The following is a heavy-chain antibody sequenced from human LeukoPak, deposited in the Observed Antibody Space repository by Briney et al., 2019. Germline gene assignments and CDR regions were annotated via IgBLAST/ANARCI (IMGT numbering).Heavy chain of an antibody. V-gene: IGHV4-34*01. Sequence: SETLSLTCAVYGGSFSGYYWSWIRQPPGKGLEWIGEINHSGSTNYNPSLKSRVTISVDTSKNQFSLKLSSVTAADTAVYYCAREGVLIGYYYWGQGTLVTVSS. CDR2: INHSGST. J-gene: IGHJ4*02. CDR3: AREGVLIGYYY. D-gene: IGHD3-9*01. CDR1: GGSFSGYY.